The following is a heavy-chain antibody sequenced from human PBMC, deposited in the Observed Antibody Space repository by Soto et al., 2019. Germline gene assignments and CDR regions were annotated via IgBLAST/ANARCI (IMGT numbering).Heavy chain of an antibody. CDR3: ARGEDDYGAD. Sequence: SETLSLTCTVSGASISSYYWSWFRQPPGKGLEWIGYIYYSGNTNYNPSLKSRVTISVDTSKSHFSLRLSSVTAADTAVYYCARGEDDYGADWGQGTLVTVSS. V-gene: IGHV4-59*01. CDR2: IYYSGNT. CDR1: GASISSYY. D-gene: IGHD4-17*01. J-gene: IGHJ4*02.